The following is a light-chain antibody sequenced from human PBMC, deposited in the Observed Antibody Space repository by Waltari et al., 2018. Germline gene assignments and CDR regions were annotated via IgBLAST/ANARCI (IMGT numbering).Light chain of an antibody. CDR2: DAS. CDR3: QKYGRLPAT. V-gene: IGKV3-20*01. Sequence: EIGLTQSPGTLSLSPGERATLSCRASQRVSRTLAWSQQKPGQAPRLLIYDASTRATGIADRFSGSGSGTDFSLTISRLEPEDFAVYYCQKYGRLPATFGQGTKVEIK. CDR1: QRVSRT. J-gene: IGKJ1*01.